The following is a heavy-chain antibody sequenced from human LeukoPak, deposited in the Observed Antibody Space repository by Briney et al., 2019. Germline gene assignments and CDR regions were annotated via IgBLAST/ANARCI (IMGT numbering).Heavy chain of an antibody. J-gene: IGHJ4*02. Sequence: GGSLRLSCAASGFTFSSYAMSWVRQAPGKGLEWVSAISGSGGSTYYGDSVKGRFTISRDNSKNTLYLQMNSLRAEDTAIYYCAKWGSYYYDSSGYPGPYHFDYWGQGTLVTVSS. V-gene: IGHV3-23*01. CDR1: GFTFSSYA. CDR3: AKWGSYYYDSSGYPGPYHFDY. D-gene: IGHD3-22*01. CDR2: ISGSGGST.